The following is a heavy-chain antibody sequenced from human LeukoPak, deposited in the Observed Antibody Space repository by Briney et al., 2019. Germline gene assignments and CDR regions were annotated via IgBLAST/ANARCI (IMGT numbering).Heavy chain of an antibody. CDR1: GFTFSSYA. CDR2: ISGSGGST. V-gene: IGHV3-23*01. D-gene: IGHD6-19*01. CDR3: AKGIAVAGRIYFDY. J-gene: IGHJ4*02. Sequence: GGSLRLSCAASGFTFSSYAMSWVRQAPGKGPEWVSAISGSGGSTYYADSVKGRFTISRDNSKNTLYLQMNSLRAEDTAVYYCAKGIAVAGRIYFDYWGQGTLVTVSS.